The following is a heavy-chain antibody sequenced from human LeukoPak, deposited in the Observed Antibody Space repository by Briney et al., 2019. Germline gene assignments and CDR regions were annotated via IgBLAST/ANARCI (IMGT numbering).Heavy chain of an antibody. CDR2: TSGSI. J-gene: IGHJ6*03. Sequence: PSETLSLTCAVYGGSFSGYYWSWIRQPPGKGLEWIGYTSGSISDNPSLKSRVAVSVDPSQNQVSLSLTSVTAADTAVYYCARVLAIFGLDTTDFYMDVWGKGTTVTVSS. V-gene: IGHV4-34*11. D-gene: IGHD3/OR15-3a*01. CDR3: ARVLAIFGLDTTDFYMDV. CDR1: GGSFSGYY.